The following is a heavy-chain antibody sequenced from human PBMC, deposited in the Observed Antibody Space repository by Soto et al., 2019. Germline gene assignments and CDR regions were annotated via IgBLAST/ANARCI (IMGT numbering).Heavy chain of an antibody. CDR1: GGSISSGGYY. V-gene: IGHV4-31*03. J-gene: IGHJ4*02. CDR2: IYYSGST. D-gene: IGHD3-10*01. CDR3: ARAGSGSAYFDY. Sequence: SETLSLTCTVSGGSISSGGYYWSWLRQHPGKGLEWIGYIYYSGSTYYNPSLKSRVTISVDTSKNQFSLKLSSVTAADTAVYYCARAGSGSAYFDYWGQGTLVTVSS.